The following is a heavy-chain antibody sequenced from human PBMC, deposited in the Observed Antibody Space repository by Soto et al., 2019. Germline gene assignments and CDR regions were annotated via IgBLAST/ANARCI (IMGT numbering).Heavy chain of an antibody. CDR1: GFTFSSYA. Sequence: QVQLVESGGGVVQPGRSLRLSCAASGFTFSSYAVHWVRQAPGKGLEWVAVISYDGSNKYYADSVKGRFTISRDNSKNTLYLQMNSLRAEDTAVYYCARDGARVPEYDSSGYPALSHDAFDIWGQGTMVTVSS. D-gene: IGHD3-22*01. V-gene: IGHV3-30-3*01. CDR3: ARDGARVPEYDSSGYPALSHDAFDI. J-gene: IGHJ3*02. CDR2: ISYDGSNK.